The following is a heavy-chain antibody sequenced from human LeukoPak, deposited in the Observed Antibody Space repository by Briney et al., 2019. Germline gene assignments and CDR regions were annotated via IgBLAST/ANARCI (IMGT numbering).Heavy chain of an antibody. CDR2: IIPIFGTA. CDR3: ARDLTMVRGVIDY. Sequence: SVKVSCKASGGTFSSYAISWVRQAPGQGLEWMGGIIPIFGTANYAQKFQGRVTITADESTSTAYMELSSLRSEDTAVYYCARDLTMVRGVIDYWGQGTLVTVSS. CDR1: GGTFSSYA. J-gene: IGHJ4*02. D-gene: IGHD3-10*01. V-gene: IGHV1-69*01.